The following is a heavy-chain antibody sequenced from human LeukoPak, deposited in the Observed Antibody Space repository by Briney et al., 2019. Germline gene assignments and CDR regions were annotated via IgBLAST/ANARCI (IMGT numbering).Heavy chain of an antibody. V-gene: IGHV7-4-1*02. CDR2: INTNTGNP. J-gene: IGHJ6*02. CDR1: GYTFTSYA. Sequence: GASVKVSCKASGYTFTSYAMNWVRQAPGQGLEWMGWINTNTGNPTYAQGFTGRFVFSLDTSVSTAYLQISSLKAEDTAVYYCARSEPGGYYYYGMDVWGQGTTVTVSS. CDR3: ARSEPGGYYYYGMDV. D-gene: IGHD1-14*01.